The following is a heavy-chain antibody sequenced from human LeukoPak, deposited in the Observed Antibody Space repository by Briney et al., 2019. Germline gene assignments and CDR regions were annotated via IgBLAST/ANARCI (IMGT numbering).Heavy chain of an antibody. CDR3: ARSRDGYNKDYYYGMDV. CDR2: ISYDGSNK. J-gene: IGHJ6*02. V-gene: IGHV3-30*04. CDR1: GFTFSSYA. Sequence: GSLRLSCAASGFTFSSYAMHWVRQAPGKGLGWVAVISYDGSNKSYADSVKGRFTISRDNSKNTLYLQMNSLRAEDTAVYYCARSRDGYNKDYYYGMDVWGQGTTVTVSS. D-gene: IGHD5-24*01.